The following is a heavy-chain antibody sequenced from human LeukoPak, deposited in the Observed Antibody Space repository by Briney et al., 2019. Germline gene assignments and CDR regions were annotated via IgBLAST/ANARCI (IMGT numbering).Heavy chain of an antibody. CDR2: IYSGGTT. CDR1: GFTVSSKY. Sequence: GGSLRLSCAASGFTVSSKYMAWVRQAPGKGLEWVSDIYSGGTTYYAGSVKDRFIISRDSSKNTLHLQMDSLRAEDTAIYYCTRFNWGDAFDLWGQGTMVTVSS. V-gene: IGHV3-66*01. D-gene: IGHD3-16*01. J-gene: IGHJ3*01. CDR3: TRFNWGDAFDL.